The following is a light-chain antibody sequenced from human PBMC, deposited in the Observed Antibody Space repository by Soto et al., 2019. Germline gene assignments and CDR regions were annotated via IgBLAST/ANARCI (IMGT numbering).Light chain of an antibody. V-gene: IGKV1-5*01. CDR1: QSISSW. Sequence: EMQETEDQCTLSDTMGERVIVPCQASQSISSWLAWYQQKPGKAPKVLIFDASSLKTGVPSRFSGSGSGTEFTLTMSNLQPDDFAPSCCQQYASYSLGTFAQGTKVDI. J-gene: IGKJ1*01. CDR3: QQYASYSLGT. CDR2: DAS.